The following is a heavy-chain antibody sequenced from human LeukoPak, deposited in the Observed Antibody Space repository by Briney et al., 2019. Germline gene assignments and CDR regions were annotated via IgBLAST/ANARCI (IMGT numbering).Heavy chain of an antibody. Sequence: SETLSLTCTVSGGSISSSSYYWGWLRQPPGRGLEWIGSIYYSGSTYYNPSLKSRVTISVDTSKNQFSLKLSSVTAADTAVYYCARGVRGVIYDYWGQGTLVTVSS. D-gene: IGHD3-10*01. CDR3: ARGVRGVIYDY. V-gene: IGHV4-39*07. J-gene: IGHJ4*02. CDR2: IYYSGST. CDR1: GGSISSSSYY.